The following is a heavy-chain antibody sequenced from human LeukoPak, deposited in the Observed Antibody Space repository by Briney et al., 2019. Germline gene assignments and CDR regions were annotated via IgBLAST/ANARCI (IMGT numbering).Heavy chain of an antibody. CDR3: ARGNWGTFDY. CDR2: ISSSSTI. J-gene: IGHJ4*02. Sequence: PGGSLRLSCAASGFTFSSYSMNWVRQAPGKGLEWVSYISSSSTIYYADSVKGRFTISRDNAKNSLYLQMNSLRAEDTAVYYCARGNWGTFDYWGQGTLVTVSS. CDR1: GFTFSSYS. D-gene: IGHD7-27*01. V-gene: IGHV3-48*01.